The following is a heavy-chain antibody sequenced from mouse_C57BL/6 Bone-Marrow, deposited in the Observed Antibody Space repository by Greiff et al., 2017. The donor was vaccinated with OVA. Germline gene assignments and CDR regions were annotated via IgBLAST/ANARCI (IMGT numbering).Heavy chain of an antibody. J-gene: IGHJ4*01. V-gene: IGHV5-4*01. CDR1: GFTFSSYA. Sequence: EVQVVESGGGLVKPGGSLKLSCAASGFTFSSYAMSWVRQTPEKRLEWVATISDGGGYTYYPDNVKGRFTIARDKAKNTLYLQMSHLKSEDTAMYYCARDRRLRRFDAMDYWGQGTSVTVSS. D-gene: IGHD2-4*01. CDR2: ISDGGGYT. CDR3: ARDRRLRRFDAMDY.